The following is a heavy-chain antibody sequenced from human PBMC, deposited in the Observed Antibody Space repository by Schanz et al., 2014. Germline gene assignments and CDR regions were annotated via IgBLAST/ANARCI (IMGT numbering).Heavy chain of an antibody. J-gene: IGHJ4*02. D-gene: IGHD6-13*01. CDR1: GFRFDDYA. CDR3: ARDTGSSSWYSSDY. Sequence: EVQLVESGGGLVQPGRSLRLSCVASGFRFDDYAMHWVRQAPGKGLEWVSGMSWNAGSLGYGDSVKGRFTISRDNAKNSLYLQMNSLRAEDTALYYCARDTGSSSWYSSDYWGQGTLVTVSS. CDR2: MSWNAGSL. V-gene: IGHV3-9*01.